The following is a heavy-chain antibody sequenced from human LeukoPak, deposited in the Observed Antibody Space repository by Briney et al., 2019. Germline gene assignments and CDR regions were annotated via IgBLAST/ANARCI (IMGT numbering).Heavy chain of an antibody. CDR1: GFTFSSYA. Sequence: GGSLRLSCAASGFTFSSYAMSWVRQAPGKGLEWVSAIGIAGDTYYPGSVKGRFTISRENAKNSLYLQMNSLRAGDTAMYYCARGMVTANAFDIWGQGTMVTVSS. V-gene: IGHV3-13*01. CDR2: IGIAGDT. J-gene: IGHJ3*02. CDR3: ARGMVTANAFDI. D-gene: IGHD2-21*02.